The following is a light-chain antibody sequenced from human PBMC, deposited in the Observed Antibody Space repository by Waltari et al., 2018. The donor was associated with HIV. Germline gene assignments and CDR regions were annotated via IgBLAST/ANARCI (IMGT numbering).Light chain of an antibody. V-gene: IGLV2-8*01. CDR3: SSYAGRNNYV. J-gene: IGLJ1*01. CDR1: SSDVGGYKY. Sequence: QSALTQPPSASGSPGQSVTIPCTGTSSDVGGYKYVPWYQQHPGKAPKLMIYEVSKRPSGVPDRFSGSKSGNTASLTVSGLQAEDEADYYCSSYAGRNNYVFGTGTKVTVL. CDR2: EVS.